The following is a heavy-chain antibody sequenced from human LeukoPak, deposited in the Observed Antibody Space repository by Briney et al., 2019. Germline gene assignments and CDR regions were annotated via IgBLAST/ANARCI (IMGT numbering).Heavy chain of an antibody. CDR2: ISYDGSNK. V-gene: IGHV3-30*01. CDR3: ASLIDP. Sequence: GGSLRLSCAASGFTFSSYAMHWVRQAPGKGLEWVAVISYDGSNKYYADSVKGRFTISRDNSKNTLYLQMNSLRAEDTAVYYCASLIDPWGQGTRVTVSS. CDR1: GFTFSSYA. J-gene: IGHJ5*02.